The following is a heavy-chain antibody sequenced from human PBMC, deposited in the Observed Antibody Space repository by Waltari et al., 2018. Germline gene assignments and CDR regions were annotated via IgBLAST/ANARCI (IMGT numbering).Heavy chain of an antibody. CDR3: LAGGSY. CDR2: ISPDGADK. V-gene: IGHV3-7*01. CDR1: GFTFRNSAFMYKNKW. J-gene: IGHJ4*02. D-gene: IGHD1-26*01. Sequence: EVQLVESGGGRVQPGGSLRLSCAASGFTFRNSAFMYKNKWMNWVRQAPGKGLEWVARISPDGADKNDVDSVRGRFTISRDNADNSLSLQMTGLRAEDTAVYYCLAGGSYWGQGTLVAVSS.